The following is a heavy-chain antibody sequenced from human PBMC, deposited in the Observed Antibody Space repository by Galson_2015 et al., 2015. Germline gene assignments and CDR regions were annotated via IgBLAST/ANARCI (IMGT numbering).Heavy chain of an antibody. Sequence: SLRLSCAASGFTFSSYAMHWVRQAPGKGLEWVAVISYDGSNKYYADSVKGRFTISRDNSKNTLYLQMNSLRAEDTAVYYCARARDCSSTSCRSRFDPWGQGTLVTVSS. D-gene: IGHD2-2*01. CDR2: ISYDGSNK. CDR1: GFTFSSYA. J-gene: IGHJ5*02. CDR3: ARARDCSSTSCRSRFDP. V-gene: IGHV3-30-3*01.